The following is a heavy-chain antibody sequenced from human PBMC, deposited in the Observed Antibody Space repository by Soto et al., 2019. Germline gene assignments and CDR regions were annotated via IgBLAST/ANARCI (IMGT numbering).Heavy chain of an antibody. CDR2: IIPILGIA. J-gene: IGHJ6*02. CDR3: ARGDSSRWGYYYYGMDV. V-gene: IGHV1-69*02. Sequence: GASVKVSCKASGGTFSSYTISWVRQAPGQGLEWMGRIIPILGIANYAQKFQGRVTITADKSTSTAYMELSSLRSEDTAVYYCARGDSSRWGYYYYGMDVWGQGTTVTVSS. D-gene: IGHD6-19*01. CDR1: GGTFSSYT.